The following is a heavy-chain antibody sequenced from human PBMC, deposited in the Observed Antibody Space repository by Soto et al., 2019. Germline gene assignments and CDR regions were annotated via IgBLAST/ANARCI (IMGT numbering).Heavy chain of an antibody. CDR2: ISAYNGNT. CDR1: GYTFTSYG. CDR3: ARGITIFGVVTQIDY. V-gene: IGHV1-18*01. Sequence: ASVKVSCKASGYTFTSYGISWVRQAPGQGLEWMGWISAYNGNTNYAQKLQGRVTMTTDTSTSTAYMELRSLRSDDTAVYYCARGITIFGVVTQIDYWGQGNLVTVSS. J-gene: IGHJ4*02. D-gene: IGHD3-3*01.